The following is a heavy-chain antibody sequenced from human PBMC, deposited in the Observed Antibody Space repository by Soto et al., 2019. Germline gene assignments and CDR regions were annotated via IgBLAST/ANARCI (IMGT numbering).Heavy chain of an antibody. Sequence: GESLKISCKGSGYSFTSYWIGWVRQMPGKGLEWMGIIYPGDSDTRYSPSFQGQVTISADESISTAYLQWSSLKASDTAMYYGASAHSSEQLDFYGMDVWGQGTTVTVSS. V-gene: IGHV5-51*01. CDR2: IYPGDSDT. D-gene: IGHD6-13*01. CDR1: GYSFTSYW. CDR3: ASAHSSEQLDFYGMDV. J-gene: IGHJ6*02.